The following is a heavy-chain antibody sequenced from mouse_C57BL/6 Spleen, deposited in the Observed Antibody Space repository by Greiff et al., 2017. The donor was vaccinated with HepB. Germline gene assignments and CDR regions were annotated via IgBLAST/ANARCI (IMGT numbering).Heavy chain of an antibody. CDR1: GYTFTSYG. D-gene: IGHD4-1*01. J-gene: IGHJ2*01. Sequence: QVQLLQSGAELARPGASVKLSCKASGYTFTSYGISWVKQRTGQGLEWIGEISPRNGNTYYNEKFKGKATLTADKSSSTAYMELRSLTSEDSAVYFGAISGGTGTYHYVDYWGQGTTLTVSS. V-gene: IGHV1-81*01. CDR3: AISGGTGTYHYVDY. CDR2: ISPRNGNT.